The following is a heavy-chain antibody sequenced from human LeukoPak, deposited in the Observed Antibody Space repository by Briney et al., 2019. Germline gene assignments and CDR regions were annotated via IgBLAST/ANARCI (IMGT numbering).Heavy chain of an antibody. J-gene: IGHJ6*02. Sequence: GGSLRLSCAPSEFTLSSFAINCVRQAPGKGLEWVSGTSDSGNTTYYADSEKGRFTMSRDNSKKTLFLQVDSVRAEDTAVYYCAKGGSGFGLYYGMDVWGQGTTVSVSS. CDR3: AKGGSGFGLYYGMDV. V-gene: IGHV3-23*01. CDR2: TSDSGNTT. CDR1: EFTLSSFA. D-gene: IGHD3-10*01.